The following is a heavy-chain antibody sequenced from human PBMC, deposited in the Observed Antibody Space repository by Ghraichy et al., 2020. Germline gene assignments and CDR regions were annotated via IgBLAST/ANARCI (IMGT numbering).Heavy chain of an antibody. D-gene: IGHD5-12*01. J-gene: IGHJ4*02. CDR2: IYYSGST. Sequence: SETLSLTCTVSGGSISSSSYYWGWIRQPPGKGLEWIGSIYYSGSTYYNPSLKSRVTISVDTSKNQFSLKLSSVTAADTAVYYCARHYGWLLDYWGQGTLVTVSS. V-gene: IGHV4-39*07. CDR1: GGSISSSSYY. CDR3: ARHYGWLLDY.